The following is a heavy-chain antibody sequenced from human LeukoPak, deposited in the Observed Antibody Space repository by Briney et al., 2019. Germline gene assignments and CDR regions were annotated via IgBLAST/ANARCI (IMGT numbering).Heavy chain of an antibody. V-gene: IGHV3-9*01. CDR1: GFTFDDYA. J-gene: IGHJ4*02. Sequence: GRSLRLSCAASGFTFDDYAMHWVRQAPGKGLEWVSGISWNSGSIDYADSVKGRFTISRDNAKNSQYLQMNSLRAEDTALYYCAKATSGWSIDYWGQGTLVTVSS. CDR2: ISWNSGSI. D-gene: IGHD6-19*01. CDR3: AKATSGWSIDY.